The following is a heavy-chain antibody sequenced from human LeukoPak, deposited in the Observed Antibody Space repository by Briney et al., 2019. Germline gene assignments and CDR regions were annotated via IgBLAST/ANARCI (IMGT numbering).Heavy chain of an antibody. Sequence: GGSLRLSCAASGFTFSDYYMSWIRQAPGKGLEWVSYISSSSSYTNYADTVKGRFTISRDNAKNSLYLQMNSLRAEDTAVNYCAREDYGAHYFDYWGQGTLVTVSS. J-gene: IGHJ4*02. V-gene: IGHV3-11*06. CDR1: GFTFSDYY. CDR2: ISSSSSYT. D-gene: IGHD4-17*01. CDR3: AREDYGAHYFDY.